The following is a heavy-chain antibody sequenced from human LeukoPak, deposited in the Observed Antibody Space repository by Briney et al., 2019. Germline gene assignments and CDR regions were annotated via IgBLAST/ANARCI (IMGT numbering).Heavy chain of an antibody. J-gene: IGHJ4*02. CDR3: ARRGVYYYDSSGRANYYFDY. Sequence: ASVKVSCKASGYTFTGCYMHWVRQAPGQGLEWMGWINPNSGGTNYAQKFQGRVTMTTDTSTNTAYMELRSLRSDDTAMYYCARRGVYYYDSSGRANYYFDYWGQGTLVTVSS. D-gene: IGHD3-22*01. V-gene: IGHV1-2*02. CDR2: INPNSGGT. CDR1: GYTFTGCY.